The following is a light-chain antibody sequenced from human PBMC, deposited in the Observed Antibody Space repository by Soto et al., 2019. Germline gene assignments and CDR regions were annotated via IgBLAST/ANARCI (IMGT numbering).Light chain of an antibody. Sequence: EIVLTQSPGTLSVSPGERATLSCRASQSISSTYLAWYQQKPGQAPRLLIYAASSRATGIPDRFSGSGSGTDFTLTISSLQAEDVAVYYCQQYYNTPYTFGQGTKLEIK. CDR3: QQYYNTPYT. CDR1: QSISSTY. CDR2: AAS. V-gene: IGKV3-20*01. J-gene: IGKJ2*01.